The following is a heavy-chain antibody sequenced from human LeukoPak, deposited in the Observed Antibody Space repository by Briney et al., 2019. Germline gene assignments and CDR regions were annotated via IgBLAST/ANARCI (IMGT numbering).Heavy chain of an antibody. CDR2: IYYSGST. Sequence: SETLSLTCTVSGGSISSGGYYWSWIRQHPGKGLEWIGYIYYSGSTYYNPSLKSRVTILVDTSKNQFSLKLSSVTAADTAVYYCARWFGNHFDYWGQGTLVTVSS. J-gene: IGHJ4*02. CDR1: GGSISSGGYY. CDR3: ARWFGNHFDY. D-gene: IGHD3-10*01. V-gene: IGHV4-31*03.